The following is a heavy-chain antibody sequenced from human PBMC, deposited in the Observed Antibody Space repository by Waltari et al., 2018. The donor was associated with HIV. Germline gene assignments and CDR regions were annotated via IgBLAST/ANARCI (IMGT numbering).Heavy chain of an antibody. CDR1: GFTFDDYA. V-gene: IGHV3-9*01. CDR3: AKDLAPYGSHGWSLDY. J-gene: IGHJ4*02. Sequence: EVQLVESGGGLVQPGRSLRLSCAASGFTFDDYAMHWVRQAPGKGLEWVSGISWNSGSIGYVDSVKGRFTISRDNAKNSLYLQMNSLRAEDTALYYCAKDLAPYGSHGWSLDYWGQGTLVTVSS. D-gene: IGHD6-19*01. CDR2: ISWNSGSI.